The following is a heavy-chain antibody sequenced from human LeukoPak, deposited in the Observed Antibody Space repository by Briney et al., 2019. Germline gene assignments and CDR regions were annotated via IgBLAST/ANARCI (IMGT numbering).Heavy chain of an antibody. CDR2: ISAYNGNT. CDR1: GYTFTSYG. J-gene: IGHJ4*02. V-gene: IGHV1-18*01. Sequence: GASVKVSCKASGYTFTSYGISWVRQAPGQGLEWMGGISAYNGNTNYAQKLQGRVTMTTDTSTSTAYMELRSLRSDDTAVYYCARDKSELGYDINFDYWGQGTLVTVSS. CDR3: ARDKSELGYDINFDY. D-gene: IGHD3-9*01.